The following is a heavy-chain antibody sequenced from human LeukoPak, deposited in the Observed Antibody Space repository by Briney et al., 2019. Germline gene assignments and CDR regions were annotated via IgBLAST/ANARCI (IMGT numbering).Heavy chain of an antibody. CDR1: GFTFSSHG. J-gene: IGHJ4*02. D-gene: IGHD2-15*01. V-gene: IGHV3-33*01. CDR3: AGDPASSFDY. CDR2: IWYDGSKR. Sequence: GRSLRLSCAASGFTFSSHGMHWVRQAPGKGLEWVAVIWYDGSKRHYADSVKGRFTISRDDSKNTLYLQMNSLRDEDTAVYYCAGDPASSFDYWGQGTLVTVSS.